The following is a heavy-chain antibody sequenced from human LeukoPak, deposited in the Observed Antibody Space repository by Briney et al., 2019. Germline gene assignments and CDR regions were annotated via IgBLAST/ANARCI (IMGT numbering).Heavy chain of an antibody. V-gene: IGHV4-39*01. CDR2: IYFSGRT. CDR3: ARHWGDKEQWPLDY. CDR1: GSSISSSSYY. D-gene: IGHD6-19*01. J-gene: IGHJ4*02. Sequence: SETLSLTCTISGSSISSSSYYWGWVRQPPGKGLEWIGSIYFSGRTYYNPSLKGRVNIVVDRVKDQLLLKLSSVAGADTAVYYCARHWGDKEQWPLDYWGQGTLVTVSS.